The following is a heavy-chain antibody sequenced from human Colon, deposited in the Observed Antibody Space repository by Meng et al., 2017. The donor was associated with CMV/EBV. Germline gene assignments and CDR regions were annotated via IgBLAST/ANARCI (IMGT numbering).Heavy chain of an antibody. J-gene: IGHJ4*02. V-gene: IGHV3-43*01. CDR3: GKDLGGHYDY. CDR2: ISWDGGDT. CDR1: GFTFEDYT. Sequence: GESLKISCAASGFTFEDYTMQWVRQAPGKGLEWVSLISWDGGDTYYADSVKGRFTISRDNRKNSLYLQMNSLRTEDTALYYCGKDLGGHYDYWGLGTLVTVSS. D-gene: IGHD3-10*01.